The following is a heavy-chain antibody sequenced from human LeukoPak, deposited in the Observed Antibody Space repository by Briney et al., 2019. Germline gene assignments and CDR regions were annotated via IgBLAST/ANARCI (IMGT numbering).Heavy chain of an antibody. D-gene: IGHD5-12*01. V-gene: IGHV4-59*08. CDR1: GGSISSYY. Sequence: SETLSLTCTVSGGSISSYYWSWVRQFPGKGLEWIGYISDSGSANYSPSLESRVTISVDTSKNKFFLILSSVTAADTAVYYCARRGGTVVGDTGYHYWYFDNWGQGTLVTVSS. CDR3: ARRGGTVVGDTGYHYWYFDN. CDR2: ISDSGSA. J-gene: IGHJ4*02.